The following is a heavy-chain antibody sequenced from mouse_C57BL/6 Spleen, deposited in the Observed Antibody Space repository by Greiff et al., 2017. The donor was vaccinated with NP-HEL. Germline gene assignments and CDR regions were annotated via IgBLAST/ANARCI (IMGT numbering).Heavy chain of an antibody. Sequence: QVQLQQPGAELVMPGASVKLSCKASGYTFTSYWMHWVKQRPGQGLEWIGEIDPSDSYTNYNQKFKGKSTLTVDKSSSTAYMQLSSLTSEDSAVYYCARGIYDYYAMDYWGQGTSVTVSS. CDR3: ARGIYDYYAMDY. V-gene: IGHV1-69*01. CDR2: IDPSDSYT. CDR1: GYTFTSYW. J-gene: IGHJ4*01. D-gene: IGHD2-3*01.